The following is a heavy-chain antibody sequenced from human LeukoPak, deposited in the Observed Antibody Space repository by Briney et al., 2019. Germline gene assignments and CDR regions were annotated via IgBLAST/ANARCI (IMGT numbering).Heavy chain of an antibody. D-gene: IGHD3-9*01. CDR3: ARLNYDILTGYYNPSVYYYYYYMDV. V-gene: IGHV4-39*07. J-gene: IGHJ6*03. CDR1: GGSISSSSYY. Sequence: PSETLSLTCTVSGGSISSSSYYWGWIRQPPGKGLEWIGEIYHSGSTNYNPSLKSRVTISVDKSKNQFSLKLSSVTAADTAVYYCARLNYDILTGYYNPSVYYYYYYMDVWGKGTTVTVS. CDR2: IYHSGST.